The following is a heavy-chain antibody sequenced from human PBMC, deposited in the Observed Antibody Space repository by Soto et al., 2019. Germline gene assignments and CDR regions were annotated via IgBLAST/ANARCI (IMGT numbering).Heavy chain of an antibody. CDR2: INPSGGST. D-gene: IGHD5-12*01. CDR3: ARDPSKRYSGYDSFDY. Sequence: QVQLVQSGAEVKKPGASVKVSCKASGYTFTSYYMHWVRQAPGQGLEWMGIINPSGGSTSYAQKFQGRVTMTRDTSTSTVYMELSSLRSEDTAVYYCARDPSKRYSGYDSFDYWGQGTLVTVSS. CDR1: GYTFTSYY. V-gene: IGHV1-46*01. J-gene: IGHJ4*02.